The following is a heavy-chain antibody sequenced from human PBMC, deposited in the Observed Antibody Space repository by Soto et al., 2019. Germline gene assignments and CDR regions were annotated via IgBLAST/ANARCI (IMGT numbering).Heavy chain of an antibody. CDR1: GGSISSYY. J-gene: IGHJ5*02. D-gene: IGHD3-22*01. CDR2: IYYSGST. Sequence: ETLSLTCTVSGGSISSYYWSWIRQPPVKGLEWIGYIYYSGSTNYNPSLKSRVTISVDTSKNQFSLKLSSVTAADTAVYYCARGNPYDYDSSGWFDPWGQGTLVTAPQ. CDR3: ARGNPYDYDSSGWFDP. V-gene: IGHV4-59*01.